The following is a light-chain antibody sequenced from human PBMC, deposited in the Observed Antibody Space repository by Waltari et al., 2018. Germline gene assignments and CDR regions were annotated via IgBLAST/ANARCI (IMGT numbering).Light chain of an antibody. CDR1: RSVSSY. CDR3: QQRSNWPPIT. J-gene: IGKJ5*01. V-gene: IGKV3-11*01. CDR2: DAS. Sequence: EVVLTQSPATLSLSPGERATLSCRASRSVSSYLAWYQQKPGQAPRLLIYDASNRATGIPARFSGSGSGTDLTLTISTLEPEDFAVYYCQQRSNWPPITFGQGTRLEIK.